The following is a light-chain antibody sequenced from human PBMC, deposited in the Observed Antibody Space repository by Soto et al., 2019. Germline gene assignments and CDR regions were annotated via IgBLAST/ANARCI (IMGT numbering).Light chain of an antibody. CDR3: QQYGSARDT. Sequence: EIVLTQSPGTLSLSPGERATLSCRASQSVAGNSLAWYRHKPGQAPRLLIYGASNRATGIPDRFSGSGSGKIFSLTISRLELEYCAVYYCQQYGSARDTVGQRTKLEIK. CDR2: GAS. J-gene: IGKJ2*01. V-gene: IGKV3-20*01. CDR1: QSVAGNS.